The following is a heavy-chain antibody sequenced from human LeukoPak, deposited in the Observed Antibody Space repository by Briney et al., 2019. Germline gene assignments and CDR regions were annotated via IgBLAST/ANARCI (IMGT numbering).Heavy chain of an antibody. Sequence: GGSLRLSCAASGFTFDDYAMHWVRQAPGKGLEWVSGISWNSGSIGYADSVKGRFTISRGNAKNSLYLQMNSLRAEDTALYYCARDHTMIAGFDYWGQGTLVTVSS. CDR1: GFTFDDYA. D-gene: IGHD3-22*01. V-gene: IGHV3-9*01. CDR3: ARDHTMIAGFDY. J-gene: IGHJ4*02. CDR2: ISWNSGSI.